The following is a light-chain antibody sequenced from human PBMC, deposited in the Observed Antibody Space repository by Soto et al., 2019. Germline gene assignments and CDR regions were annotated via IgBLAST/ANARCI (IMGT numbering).Light chain of an antibody. Sequence: EILMTQSPATLSVSPGERATLSCRASQSVKSNLAWYQQKPGQAPRLLIYGASTRATGIPARFSGSGSGTEFTLPISSLQSEDFAVYYCQQYNYWPPLTFGGGTKVEIK. CDR1: QSVKSN. CDR3: QQYNYWPPLT. J-gene: IGKJ4*01. V-gene: IGKV3-15*01. CDR2: GAS.